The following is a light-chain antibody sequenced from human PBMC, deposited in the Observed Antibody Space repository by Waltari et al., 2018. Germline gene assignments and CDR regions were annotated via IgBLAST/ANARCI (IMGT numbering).Light chain of an antibody. J-gene: IGLJ2*01. CDR3: SSYTRLTNLFVV. CDR2: DVN. CDR1: TSDIGDYNY. V-gene: IGLV2-14*03. Sequence: QSALTQPSSVSGSPGQSITISCTGSTSDIGDYNYVSWYQQHPGKAPKLVIYDVNNRPAGISKRFSGSKAGNTASLAISGLQAEDEADYYCSSYTRLTNLFVVFGGGTKVTVL.